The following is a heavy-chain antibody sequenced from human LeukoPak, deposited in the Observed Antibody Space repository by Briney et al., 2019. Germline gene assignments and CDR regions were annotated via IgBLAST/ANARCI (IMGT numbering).Heavy chain of an antibody. D-gene: IGHD3-3*01. Sequence: GGSLRLSCAAFGVTFSSSWMSWVRQAPGKGPEWVANIRQDGSQKYYVDSVKGRFTISRDNAKNSMYLQMNSLRAEDTAVYYCAREARISIFGVVFDPWGQGTLVTVSS. CDR3: AREARISIFGVVFDP. CDR1: GVTFSSSW. CDR2: IRQDGSQK. J-gene: IGHJ5*02. V-gene: IGHV3-7*01.